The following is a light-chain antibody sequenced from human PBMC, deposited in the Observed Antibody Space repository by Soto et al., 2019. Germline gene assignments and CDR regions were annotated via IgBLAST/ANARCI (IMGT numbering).Light chain of an antibody. V-gene: IGLV2-14*01. CDR1: SSDVGGYNY. CDR2: EVS. J-gene: IGLJ2*01. CDR3: SSYTSSSTV. Sequence: ALTQPASVSGSPGQSITISCTGTSSDVGGYNYVSWYQQHPGKAPKLMIYEVSNRPSGVSNRFSGSKSGNTASLTISGLQAEDEADYYCSSYTSSSTVFGGGTKVTVL.